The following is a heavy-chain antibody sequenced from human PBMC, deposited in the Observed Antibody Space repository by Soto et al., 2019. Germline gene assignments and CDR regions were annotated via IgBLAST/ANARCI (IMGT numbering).Heavy chain of an antibody. V-gene: IGHV3-11*06. D-gene: IGHD1-26*01. J-gene: IGHJ4*02. CDR1: GFTFSDYY. CDR2: ISGSGVYT. Sequence: QVQLVESGGDLVKPGGSLRLSCAASGFTFSDYYMSWTRQAPGKGLEWLSYISGSGVYTNYADSVKGRFTISRDNSKNSLYLQVNSLTAEDTAVYYCARAERGKSGPTGWGQGTLVTVSS. CDR3: ARAERGKSGPTG.